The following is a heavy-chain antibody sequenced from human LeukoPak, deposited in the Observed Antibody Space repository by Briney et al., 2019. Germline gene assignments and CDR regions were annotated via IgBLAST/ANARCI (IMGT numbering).Heavy chain of an antibody. CDR3: AKDEWSYNYVWGSYRSTPDY. CDR1: GFTFSSYA. J-gene: IGHJ4*02. CDR2: ISGSGGST. Sequence: GGSLRLSCAASGFTFSSYAMSWVRQAPGKGLEWVSAISGSGGSTYYADSVEGRFTISRDHSKNTLYLQMNSLRAEDTAVYYCAKDEWSYNYVWGSYRSTPDYWGQGTLVTVSS. V-gene: IGHV3-23*01. D-gene: IGHD3-16*02.